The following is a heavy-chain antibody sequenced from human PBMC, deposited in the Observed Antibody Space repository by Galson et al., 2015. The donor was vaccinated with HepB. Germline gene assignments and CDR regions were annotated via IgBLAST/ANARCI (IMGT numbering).Heavy chain of an antibody. D-gene: IGHD5-18*01. Sequence: SVKVSCKASGYTFTSYDINWVRQATGQGLEWMGWMNPNSGNTGYAQKFQGRVTMTRNTSISTAYMELSSLRSEDTAAYYCARGIQLWFLNYYYYGMDVWGQGTTVTVSS. CDR1: GYTFTSYD. CDR2: MNPNSGNT. J-gene: IGHJ6*02. V-gene: IGHV1-8*01. CDR3: ARGIQLWFLNYYYYGMDV.